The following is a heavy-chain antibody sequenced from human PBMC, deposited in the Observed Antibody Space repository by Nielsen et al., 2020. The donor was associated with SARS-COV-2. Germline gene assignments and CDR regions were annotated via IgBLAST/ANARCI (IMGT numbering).Heavy chain of an antibody. Sequence: SETLSLTFTALGCPISSYYWSWIRQLPGKGLEWIGYIDYSVSTNYNPSLKSRVTTSVDTSKNQFSLKLSSVTAADTAVYYCAKHSLRGGDPDPSGQGTLVTV. CDR1: GCPISSYY. CDR2: IDYSVST. J-gene: IGHJ5*02. V-gene: IGHV4-59*08. D-gene: IGHD2-21*02. CDR3: AKHSLRGGDPDP.